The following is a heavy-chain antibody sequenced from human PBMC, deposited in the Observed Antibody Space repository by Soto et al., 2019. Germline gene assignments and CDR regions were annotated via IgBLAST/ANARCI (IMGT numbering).Heavy chain of an antibody. CDR1: GGSISSGGYY. CDR2: IYYSGST. CDR3: ARKNYDDSGAPGEPSDI. V-gene: IGHV4-31*03. Sequence: KPSETLSLTCSVSGGSISSGGYYWSWIRQHPGKGLEWIGYIYYSGSTYYNPSLKSRVAMSLDTSKNHFSLRLNSVTAADTAVYYCARKNYDDSGAPGEPSDIWGQGTMVTVSS. D-gene: IGHD3-22*01. J-gene: IGHJ3*02.